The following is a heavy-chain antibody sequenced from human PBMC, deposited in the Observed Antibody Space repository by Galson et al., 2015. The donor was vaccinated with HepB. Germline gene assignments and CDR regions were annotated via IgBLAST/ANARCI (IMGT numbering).Heavy chain of an antibody. V-gene: IGHV1-18*01. D-gene: IGHD1-1*01. CDR2: ISADTGDT. Sequence: SVKVSCKASGYTFTSYGISWVRQAPGQGLEWMGWISADTGDTKYAQKFLGRVTMTTDTFTTAAYMELWSLRSEDTAVYYCAREGTRYHYNYGMDVWGQGTTVTVSS. CDR3: AREGTRYHYNYGMDV. CDR1: GYTFTSYG. J-gene: IGHJ6*02.